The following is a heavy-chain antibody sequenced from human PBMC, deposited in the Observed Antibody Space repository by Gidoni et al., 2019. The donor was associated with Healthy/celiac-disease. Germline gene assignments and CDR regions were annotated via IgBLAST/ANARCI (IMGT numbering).Heavy chain of an antibody. J-gene: IGHJ6*02. CDR2: IWYDGSNK. D-gene: IGHD1-26*01. Sequence: QVQLVESGGGVVQPGRSLRLSCAASGVTFSSYGMHWVRQAPGKGLEWVAGIWYDGSNKYYADSVKGRFTISRDNSKNTLYLQMNSLRAEDTAVYYCARSIVGAIHYYYYGMDVWGQGTTVTVSS. CDR3: ARSIVGAIHYYYYGMDV. V-gene: IGHV3-33*01. CDR1: GVTFSSYG.